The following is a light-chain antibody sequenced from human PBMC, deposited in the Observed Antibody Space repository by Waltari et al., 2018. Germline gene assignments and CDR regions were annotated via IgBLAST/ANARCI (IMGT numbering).Light chain of an antibody. CDR3: GSYSGTTTYV. CDR2: DVI. V-gene: IGLV2-14*03. Sequence: QSALAQPASVSGSPGQSITISSAGTARDVVRYTYVSWYQQPPGNAPKVIIYDVIDRPSGVSTRFSGSKSGNTASLTISGLQAEDEADYYCGSYSGTTTYVFGTGTYVTVL. J-gene: IGLJ1*01. CDR1: ARDVVRYTY.